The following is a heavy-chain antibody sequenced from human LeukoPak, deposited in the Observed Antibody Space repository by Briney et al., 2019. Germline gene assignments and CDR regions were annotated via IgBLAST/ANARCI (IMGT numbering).Heavy chain of an antibody. V-gene: IGHV3-23*01. CDR1: GFTFSSYG. Sequence: PGGSLRLSCAASGFTFSSYGMSWVRQAPGKGLEWVSAISGSGGSTYYADSVKGRFTISRDNSKNTLYLQMNSLRAEDTAVYYCAKDRSKGYYGDEFDFWGQGTLVTVSS. CDR2: ISGSGGST. J-gene: IGHJ4*02. CDR3: AKDRSKGYYGDEFDF. D-gene: IGHD4-17*01.